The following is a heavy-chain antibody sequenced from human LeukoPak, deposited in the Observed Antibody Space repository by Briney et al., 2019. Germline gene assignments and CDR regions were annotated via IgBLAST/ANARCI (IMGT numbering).Heavy chain of an antibody. V-gene: IGHV3-7*01. CDR3: ARSPIAVAGLDAFDI. CDR2: INRDGGEK. Sequence: GGSLRLSCAASGFTFSSYWMSWVRQAPGKGLEWVANINRDGGEKYHVDSVKGRFTISRDNAKNSLYLQMNSLRAEDTAVYYCARSPIAVAGLDAFDIWGQGTMVTVSS. D-gene: IGHD6-19*01. CDR1: GFTFSSYW. J-gene: IGHJ3*02.